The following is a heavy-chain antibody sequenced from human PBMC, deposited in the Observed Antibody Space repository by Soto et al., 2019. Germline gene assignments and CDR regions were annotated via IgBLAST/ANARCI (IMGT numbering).Heavy chain of an antibody. D-gene: IGHD4-17*01. J-gene: IGHJ4*02. V-gene: IGHV1-24*01. CDR2: LDYEEGER. CDR1: GNTLSGLP. Sequence: ASVKVSCKVSGNTLSGLPMHWVRQAPGKGLEWMGSLDYEEGERSFAHRFQGRVTVTEDASTDTAYMDLSSLKSEDTAVYYCAAGVTTFDYWGQGTLVTVS. CDR3: AAGVTTFDY.